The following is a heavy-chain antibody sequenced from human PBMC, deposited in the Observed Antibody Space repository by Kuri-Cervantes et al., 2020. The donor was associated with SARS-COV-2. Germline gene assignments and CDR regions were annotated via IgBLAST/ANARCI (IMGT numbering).Heavy chain of an antibody. V-gene: IGHV4-59*01. D-gene: IGHD4-17*01. J-gene: IGHJ4*02. CDR2: IYYSGSV. CDR1: GGSISSSY. CDR3: TTVTPTSVFDF. Sequence: CTVSGGSISSSYWSWIRQPPGKGLEWIGYIYYSGSVSYNPSLMSRVTISVDTSKNQFSLRLTSVTAADTAVYYCTTVTPTSVFDFWGQGTLVTVSS.